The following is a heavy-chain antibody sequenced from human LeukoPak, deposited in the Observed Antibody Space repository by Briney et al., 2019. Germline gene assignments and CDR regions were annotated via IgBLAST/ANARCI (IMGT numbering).Heavy chain of an antibody. D-gene: IGHD6-13*01. CDR3: VAAFDY. V-gene: IGHV3-33*01. CDR1: GFTFSSYG. Sequence: GGSLRLSCAASGFTFSSYGMHWVRQAPGKGLEWVAVIWSDGNDKYYTDSVKGRFTISRDNSKNTLYLQMSSLRAEDTAVYYCVAAFDYWGQGTLVTVSS. CDR2: IWSDGNDK. J-gene: IGHJ4*02.